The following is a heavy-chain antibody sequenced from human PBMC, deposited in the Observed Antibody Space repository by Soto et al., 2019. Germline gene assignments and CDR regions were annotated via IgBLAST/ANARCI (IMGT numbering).Heavy chain of an antibody. J-gene: IGHJ4*02. CDR3: ARVSRGHRGYDVYYFDY. CDR1: GGTFSSYT. D-gene: IGHD5-12*01. Sequence: SVKVSCKASGGTFSSYTISWVRQAPGQGLEWMGRIIPILGIANYAQKFQGRVTITADKSTSTAYMGLSSLRSEDTAVYYCARVSRGHRGYDVYYFDYWGQGTLVTVSS. V-gene: IGHV1-69*02. CDR2: IIPILGIA.